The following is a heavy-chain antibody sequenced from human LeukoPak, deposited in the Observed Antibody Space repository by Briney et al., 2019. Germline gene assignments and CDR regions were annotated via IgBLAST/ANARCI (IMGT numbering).Heavy chain of an antibody. J-gene: IGHJ5*02. V-gene: IGHV4-30-2*01. D-gene: IGHD1-26*01. CDR1: GGSISSGNYF. CDR3: ARERSHTRLYNWFDP. CDR2: IYHSGST. Sequence: SQTLSLTCSVSGGSISSGNYFWSWVRQHPGKGLEWIGYIYHSGSTYYNPSLKSRVTISVDRSKNQFSLKLSSVTAADTAVYYCARERSHTRLYNWFDPWGQGTLVTVSS.